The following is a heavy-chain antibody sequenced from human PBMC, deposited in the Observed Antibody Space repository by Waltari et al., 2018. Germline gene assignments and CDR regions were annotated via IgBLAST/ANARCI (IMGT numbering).Heavy chain of an antibody. D-gene: IGHD5-12*01. CDR1: GYSFTGYY. Sequence: QVQLVQSGAEVKKPGASVKVSCKASGYSFTGYYMHWVRQAPGQGLEWMGWINPNSGGTKYAQRFQGRVTMTMDTSISTAYMELSRLRSDDTAVFYCARSRAVATMSYYYYGMDVWGQGTTVTVSS. J-gene: IGHJ6*02. CDR3: ARSRAVATMSYYYYGMDV. CDR2: INPNSGGT. V-gene: IGHV1-2*02.